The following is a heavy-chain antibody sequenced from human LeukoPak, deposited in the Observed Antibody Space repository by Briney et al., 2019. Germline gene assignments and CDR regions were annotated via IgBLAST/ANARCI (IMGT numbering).Heavy chain of an antibody. CDR3: ARDRYYGGNPHAFDI. V-gene: IGHV3-66*01. CDR1: GFTVSSNY. J-gene: IGHJ3*02. D-gene: IGHD4-23*01. Sequence: GGSLRLSCAASGFTVSSNYMSWVRQAPGKGLEWVSVIYSGGSTYYADSVKGRFTISRDNSKNTLYLQMNSLRAEDTAVYYCARDRYYGGNPHAFDIWGQGTMVTVSS. CDR2: IYSGGST.